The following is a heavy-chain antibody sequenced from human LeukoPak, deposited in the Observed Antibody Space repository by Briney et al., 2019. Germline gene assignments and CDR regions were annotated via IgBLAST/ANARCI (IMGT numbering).Heavy chain of an antibody. Sequence: GGSLRLSCAASGFTVSSNYMSWVRQAPGKGLEWVSVIYSGGSIYYADSVKGRFTTSRDNSKNTLYLQMNSLRAEDTAVYYCARLLWFGERTFNYYYYMDVWGKGTTVTVSS. CDR3: ARLLWFGERTFNYYYYMDV. J-gene: IGHJ6*03. CDR2: IYSGGSI. V-gene: IGHV3-53*01. CDR1: GFTVSSNY. D-gene: IGHD3-10*01.